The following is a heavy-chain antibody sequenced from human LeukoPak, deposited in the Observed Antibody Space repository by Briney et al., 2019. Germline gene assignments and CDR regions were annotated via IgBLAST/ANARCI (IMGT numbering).Heavy chain of an antibody. J-gene: IGHJ1*01. CDR3: AKDKLQLGYCSSTSCYTEYFQH. Sequence: GGSLRLSCAASGFTFSSYGMHWVRQAPGKGLEWVAVISYDGSNKYYADSVKGRFTISRDNSKNTLYLQMNSLRAEDTAVYYCAKDKLQLGYCSSTSCYTEYFQHWGQGTLVTVSS. D-gene: IGHD2-2*02. CDR1: GFTFSSYG. CDR2: ISYDGSNK. V-gene: IGHV3-30*18.